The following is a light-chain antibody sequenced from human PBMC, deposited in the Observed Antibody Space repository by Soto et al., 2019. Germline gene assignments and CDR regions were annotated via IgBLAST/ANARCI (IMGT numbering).Light chain of an antibody. Sequence: EIVLTHSPGTLSLSPGAKATLSCRASQIVSSNYLAWYQQKPGQAPRLLIYGASRRTTGIPDRFSGSGSGADFTLTISGLEPEDFAVYYCQQYGGSPRTFGQGTKVDIK. J-gene: IGKJ1*01. CDR2: GAS. V-gene: IGKV3-20*01. CDR3: QQYGGSPRT. CDR1: QIVSSNY.